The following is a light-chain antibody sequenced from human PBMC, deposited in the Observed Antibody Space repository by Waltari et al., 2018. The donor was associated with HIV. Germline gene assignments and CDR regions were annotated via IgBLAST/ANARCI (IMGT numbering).Light chain of an antibody. V-gene: IGLV1-40*01. CDR2: ANI. CDR3: QSYDSSLSAYVV. CDR1: SSNIGAGYD. J-gene: IGLJ2*01. Sequence: QSVLTQPPSVSGAPGQRVTISCTGTSSNIGAGYDVHWYQQLPGTPPKLLIYANIHRPSGVPDRFSVSKSATSASLAITGLQAEDEADYFCQSYDSSLSAYVVFGGGTKLTVL.